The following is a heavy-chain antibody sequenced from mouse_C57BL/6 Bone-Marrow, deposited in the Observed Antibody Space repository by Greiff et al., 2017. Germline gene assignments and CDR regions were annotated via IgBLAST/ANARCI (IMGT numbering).Heavy chain of an antibody. D-gene: IGHD1-1*01. V-gene: IGHV1-59*01. Sequence: VQLQQPGAELVRPGTSVKLSCKASGYTFTSYWMHWVKQRPGQGLEWIGVIDPSDSYTNYNQKFKGKATLTVDTSSSTAYVQLRSLTSEDSAVYYCAREAGSSTIDYWGQGTTLTVSS. J-gene: IGHJ2*01. CDR1: GYTFTSYW. CDR2: IDPSDSYT. CDR3: AREAGSSTIDY.